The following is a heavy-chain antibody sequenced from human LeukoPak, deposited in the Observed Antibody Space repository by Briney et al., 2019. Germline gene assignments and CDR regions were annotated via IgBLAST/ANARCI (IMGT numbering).Heavy chain of an antibody. CDR1: GGTFSGYA. D-gene: IGHD4-11*01. V-gene: IGHV1-69*05. Sequence: SVKVSCKASGGTFSGYAISWVRQAPGQGLEWMGRIIPIFGTANYAQKFQGRVTITTDESTSTAYMELSSLRSEDTAVYYCARATTLKWEAYYFDYWSQGTLVTVSS. CDR3: ARATTLKWEAYYFDY. CDR2: IIPIFGTA. J-gene: IGHJ4*02.